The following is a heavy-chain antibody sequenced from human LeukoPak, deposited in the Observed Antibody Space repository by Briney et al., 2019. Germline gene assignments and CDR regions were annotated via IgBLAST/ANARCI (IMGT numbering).Heavy chain of an antibody. CDR2: IYHSGST. Sequence: PSETLPLTCAVSGDSISNSVWWSWVRQPPGKGLEWIGEIYHSGSTNYNPSLRSRVTISVDKSNNQFSLRLNSVTAADTAVYYCARDLRGMVDYWGQGTLVTVSS. CDR3: ARDLRGMVDY. D-gene: IGHD3-16*01. V-gene: IGHV4-4*02. CDR1: GDSISNSVW. J-gene: IGHJ4*02.